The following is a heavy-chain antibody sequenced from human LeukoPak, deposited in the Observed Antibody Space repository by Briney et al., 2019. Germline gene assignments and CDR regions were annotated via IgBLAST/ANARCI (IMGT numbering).Heavy chain of an antibody. Sequence: GSLRLSCAASGLSFSGYWMSWVRQAPGKGLEWVANIKQDGSERYYVDSVKGRFTISRDNAKNSLYLQMNSLRAEDTAVYYCARKDFSGGSCYRNFDSWGQGTLVTVSS. V-gene: IGHV3-7*01. J-gene: IGHJ4*02. CDR2: IKQDGSER. D-gene: IGHD2-15*01. CDR1: GLSFSGYW. CDR3: ARKDFSGGSCYRNFDS.